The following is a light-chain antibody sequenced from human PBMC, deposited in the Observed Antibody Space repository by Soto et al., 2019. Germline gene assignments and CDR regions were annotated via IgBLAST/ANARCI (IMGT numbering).Light chain of an antibody. V-gene: IGKV1-17*01. CDR3: LQYSSYPWT. Sequence: DIQMTQSPSSLSASVGDRVTITCRASQDVRDDLGWYQQTTGKAPERLIYEASTLHRGVPSRFSGSGSGTEFTLTISSLQPEDFATYYCLQYSSYPWTFGQGTNVEIK. CDR2: EAS. CDR1: QDVRDD. J-gene: IGKJ1*01.